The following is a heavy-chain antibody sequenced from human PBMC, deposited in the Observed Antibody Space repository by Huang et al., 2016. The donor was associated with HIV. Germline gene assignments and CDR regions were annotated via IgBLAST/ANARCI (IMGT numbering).Heavy chain of an antibody. CDR2: INYDGST. CDR3: ARDIAIFGEPLDS. CDR1: GVSVTRSPWY. Sequence: QPRLQESGPGLVKPSETLSLTCTVSGVSVTRSPWYWVWVRQSPGKGREGIASINYDGSTYYKSSLKIRLTTSLDTSKNQFSLKLTSVTAADTAVYFCARDIAIFGEPLDSWGQGTAVTVSS. D-gene: IGHD3-3*01. V-gene: IGHV4-39*01. J-gene: IGHJ4*02.